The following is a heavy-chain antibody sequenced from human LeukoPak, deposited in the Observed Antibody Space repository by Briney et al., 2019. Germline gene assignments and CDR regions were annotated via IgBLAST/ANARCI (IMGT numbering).Heavy chain of an antibody. CDR3: ARAKSVDTAMWFDP. CDR2: ISSSGSTI. D-gene: IGHD5-18*01. Sequence: PGGSLRLSCAASGFTFSSYEMNWVRQAPGKGLEWVSYISSSGSTIYYADSVKGRFTISRDNAKNSLYLQMNSLRAEDTAVHYCARAKSVDTAMWFDPWGQGTLVTVSS. CDR1: GFTFSSYE. V-gene: IGHV3-48*03. J-gene: IGHJ5*02.